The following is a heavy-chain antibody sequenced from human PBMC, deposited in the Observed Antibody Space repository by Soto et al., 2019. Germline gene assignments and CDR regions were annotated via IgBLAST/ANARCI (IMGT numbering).Heavy chain of an antibody. V-gene: IGHV4-30-4*01. Sequence: QVQLQESGPGLVKPSQTLSLTCTVSGGSISSGDYYWSWIRQPPGKGLEWIGYIYYSGSTYYNPSLKSRVTISVDTSKNQFTLKQSSVTAADTAVYYCGRVGSWYGGEVPDDYWGQGTLVTVSS. J-gene: IGHJ4*02. D-gene: IGHD6-13*01. CDR3: GRVGSWYGGEVPDDY. CDR1: GGSISSGDYY. CDR2: IYYSGST.